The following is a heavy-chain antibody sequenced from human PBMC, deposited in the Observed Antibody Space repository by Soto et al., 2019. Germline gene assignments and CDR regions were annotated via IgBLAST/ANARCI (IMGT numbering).Heavy chain of an antibody. D-gene: IGHD3-10*01. CDR2: IIPIFGTA. V-gene: IGHV1-69*13. Sequence: SVKVSCKASGGTFSSYAISWVRQAPGQGLEWMGGIIPIFGTANYAQKFQGRVTITADESTSTAYMELSSLRSEDTAVYYCARVRDGSGSYYYYYGMDVWGQGXTVTVSS. CDR3: ARVRDGSGSYYYYYGMDV. J-gene: IGHJ6*02. CDR1: GGTFSSYA.